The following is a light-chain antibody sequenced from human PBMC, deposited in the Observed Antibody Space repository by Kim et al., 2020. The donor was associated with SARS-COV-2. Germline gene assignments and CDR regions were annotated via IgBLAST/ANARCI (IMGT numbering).Light chain of an antibody. Sequence: EAGGDRVTITCRASQCISNYLAWYQQKPGKVPKLLIYAASALQSGVPSRFSGSGSGTDFTLTITSLQPEDVAAYYCQQCKSAPWTFGQGTKVDIK. CDR2: AAS. V-gene: IGKV1-27*01. CDR1: QCISNY. CDR3: QQCKSAPWT. J-gene: IGKJ1*01.